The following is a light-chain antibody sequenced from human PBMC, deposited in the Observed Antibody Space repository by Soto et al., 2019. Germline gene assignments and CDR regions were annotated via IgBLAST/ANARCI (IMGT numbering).Light chain of an antibody. J-gene: IGKJ2*01. Sequence: IKMTQSPSTLSASVGDRVTITCRASQGITSWLVWYQQKPGKAPKLLIYAASSLQSGVPSRFSGSGSGTDFSLTISSLQPEDFATYNCQQTDSFPYTFGRGTKVDI. CDR2: AAS. CDR3: QQTDSFPYT. V-gene: IGKV1-12*01. CDR1: QGITSW.